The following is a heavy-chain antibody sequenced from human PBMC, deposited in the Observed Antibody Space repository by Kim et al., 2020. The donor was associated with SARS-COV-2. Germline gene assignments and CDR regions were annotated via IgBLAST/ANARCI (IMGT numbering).Heavy chain of an antibody. V-gene: IGHV3-53*01. D-gene: IGHD2-21*02. Sequence: DSVRARLTISRDNSRNTVYLQMTSLRAEDTAGYYCARLGPVTANYYYGMDVWGQGTTVTVSS. J-gene: IGHJ6*02. CDR3: ARLGPVTANYYYGMDV.